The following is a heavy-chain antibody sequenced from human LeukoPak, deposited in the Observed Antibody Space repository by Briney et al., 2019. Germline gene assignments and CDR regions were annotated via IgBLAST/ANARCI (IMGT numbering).Heavy chain of an antibody. Sequence: ASVKVSRKASGGTFSSYAISWVRQAPGQGLEWMGWISAYNGNTNYAQKLQGRVTMTTDTSTSTAYMELRSLGSDDTAVYYCASVGDYYYYGMDVWGQGTTVTVSS. J-gene: IGHJ6*02. V-gene: IGHV1-18*01. CDR1: GGTFSSYA. CDR2: ISAYNGNT. D-gene: IGHD4-17*01. CDR3: ASVGDYYYYGMDV.